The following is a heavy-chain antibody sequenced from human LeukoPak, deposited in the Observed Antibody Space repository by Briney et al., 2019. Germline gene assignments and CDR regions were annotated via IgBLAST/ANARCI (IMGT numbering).Heavy chain of an antibody. CDR3: ARYPYYYDSSGYLGDAFDI. Sequence: PSETLSLTCAVSGGSVSSANFYWSWIRQPPGKGLEWVGNVYYSGSTYYNPSLKSRVTISVDTSKNQFSLKLSSVTAADTAVYYCARYPYYYDSSGYLGDAFDIWGQGTMVTVSS. D-gene: IGHD3-22*01. CDR2: VYYSGST. J-gene: IGHJ3*02. V-gene: IGHV4-30-4*08. CDR1: GGSVSSANFY.